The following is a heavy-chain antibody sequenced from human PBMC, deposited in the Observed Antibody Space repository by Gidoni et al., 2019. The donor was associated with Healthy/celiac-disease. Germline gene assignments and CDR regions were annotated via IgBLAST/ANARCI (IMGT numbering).Heavy chain of an antibody. CDR1: GFPFRAYA. CDR3: AKDPWDYWYFDL. CDR2: ISGSGGST. V-gene: IGHV3-23*01. Sequence: EVQLLESGGGLVQPGGSLHLSCEASGFPFRAYAMSWVRQAPGKGLEWVSAISGSGGSTYYADSVKGRFTISRDNSKNTLYLQMNSLRAEDTAVYYCAKDPWDYWYFDLWGRGTLVTVSS. D-gene: IGHD1-26*01. J-gene: IGHJ2*01.